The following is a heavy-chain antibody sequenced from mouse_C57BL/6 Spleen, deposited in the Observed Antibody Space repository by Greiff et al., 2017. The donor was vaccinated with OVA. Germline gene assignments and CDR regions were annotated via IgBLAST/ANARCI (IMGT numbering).Heavy chain of an antibody. CDR1: GFTFSDYY. Sequence: DVKLVESEGGLVQPGSSMKLSCTASGFTFSDYYMAWVRQVPEKGLEWVANINYDGSSTYYLDSLKSRFIISRDNAKNILYLQMSSLKSEDTATYYCARGSSWYFDVWGTGTTVTVSS. J-gene: IGHJ1*03. CDR3: ARGSSWYFDV. V-gene: IGHV5-16*01. D-gene: IGHD1-1*01. CDR2: INYDGSST.